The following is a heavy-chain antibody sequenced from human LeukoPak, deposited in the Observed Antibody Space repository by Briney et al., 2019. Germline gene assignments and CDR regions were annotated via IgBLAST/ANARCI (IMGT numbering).Heavy chain of an antibody. D-gene: IGHD6-13*01. Sequence: GSLRLSCAASGFTFSCYYMSWIRQAPGKGLEWISYISASGNSVYYGDSVKGRFTISRDNAKNSLDLQMSSLRADDTAVYYCARAQTAAAGTSFDYWGQGTLVTVSS. CDR1: GFTFSCYY. CDR3: ARAQTAAAGTSFDY. CDR2: ISASGNSV. J-gene: IGHJ4*02. V-gene: IGHV3-11*01.